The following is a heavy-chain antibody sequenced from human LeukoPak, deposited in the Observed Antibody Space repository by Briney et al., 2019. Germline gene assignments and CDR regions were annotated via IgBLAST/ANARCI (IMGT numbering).Heavy chain of an antibody. Sequence: SETLSLTCTVSGYSISSDYYWGWVRQPPGKGLEWIGSIYHSGSTYYNPSLKSRVTISVDTSKNQFSLKLTSVTAADTAVYYCARAIEVGAMTPFDYWGQGTLVTVSS. CDR2: IYHSGST. V-gene: IGHV4-38-2*02. D-gene: IGHD1-26*01. J-gene: IGHJ4*02. CDR1: GYSISSDYY. CDR3: ARAIEVGAMTPFDY.